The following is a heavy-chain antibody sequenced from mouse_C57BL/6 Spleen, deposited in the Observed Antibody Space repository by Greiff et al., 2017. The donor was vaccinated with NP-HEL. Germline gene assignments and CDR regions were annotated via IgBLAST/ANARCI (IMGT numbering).Heavy chain of an antibody. Sequence: VQLQESGAELVKPGASVKLSCKASGYTFTEYTIHWVKQRSGQGLEWIGWVYPGSGSMKYNEKFKDKATLTADKSSSTVYMELSRLTSEDSAVYFCARHEDDYDEEVAGFAYWGQGTLVTVSA. D-gene: IGHD2-4*01. J-gene: IGHJ3*01. CDR2: VYPGSGSM. V-gene: IGHV1-62-2*01. CDR3: ARHEDDYDEEVAGFAY. CDR1: GYTFTEYT.